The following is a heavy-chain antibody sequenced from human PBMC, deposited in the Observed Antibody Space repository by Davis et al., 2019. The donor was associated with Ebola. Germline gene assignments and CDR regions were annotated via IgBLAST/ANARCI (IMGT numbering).Heavy chain of an antibody. J-gene: IGHJ4*02. V-gene: IGHV3-74*01. Sequence: HTGGSLRLSCAASGFTFSSYWMHWVRQAPGKGLVWVSRINSDGSSTSYADSVKGRFTISRDNAKNSLYLQMNSLRAEDTAVYYCARGWWELDPFDYWGQGTLVTVSS. CDR3: ARGWWELDPFDY. D-gene: IGHD1-26*01. CDR2: INSDGSST. CDR1: GFTFSSYW.